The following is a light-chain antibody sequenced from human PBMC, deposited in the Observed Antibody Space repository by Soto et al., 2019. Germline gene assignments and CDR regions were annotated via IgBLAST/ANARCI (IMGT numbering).Light chain of an antibody. CDR1: QSLLDSAGLVY. CDR3: IQSLHTPRFS. V-gene: IGKV2-28*01. Sequence: DVVLTQSPLSLPVTPGEPASISCRSSQSLLDSAGLVYLDWYLQKPGHSPQLLIYLGSNRASGVPDRFSGSVSGTDFTLRISRVEAEDVGIYYCIQSLHTPRFSCGPGTKVDLK. J-gene: IGKJ3*01. CDR2: LGS.